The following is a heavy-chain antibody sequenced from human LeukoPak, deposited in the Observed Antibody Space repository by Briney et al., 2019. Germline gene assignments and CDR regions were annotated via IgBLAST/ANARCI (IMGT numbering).Heavy chain of an antibody. D-gene: IGHD2-2*01. V-gene: IGHV4-31*03. CDR1: GGSISSGGYY. CDR2: IYYSGST. J-gene: IGHJ5*02. Sequence: SQTLSLTCTVSGGSISSGGYYWSWIRQHPGKGLEWIGYIYYSGSTYYNPSLKSRVTISVDTSKNQFSLKLSSVTAADTAVYYCARARSGTAAQGNWFDPWGQGTLVTVSS. CDR3: ARARSGTAAQGNWFDP.